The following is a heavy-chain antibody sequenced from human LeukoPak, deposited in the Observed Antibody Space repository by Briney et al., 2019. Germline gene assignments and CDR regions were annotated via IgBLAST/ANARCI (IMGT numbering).Heavy chain of an antibody. J-gene: IGHJ4*02. V-gene: IGHV1-69*13. CDR1: GGTFSSYA. Sequence: ASVKVSRKASGGTFSSYAISWVRQAPGQGLEWMGGIIPIFGTANYAQKFQGRVTITADESTSTAYMELSSLRSEDTAVYYCARDYYGSGSSYFDYWGQGTLVTVSS. D-gene: IGHD3-10*01. CDR3: ARDYYGSGSSYFDY. CDR2: IIPIFGTA.